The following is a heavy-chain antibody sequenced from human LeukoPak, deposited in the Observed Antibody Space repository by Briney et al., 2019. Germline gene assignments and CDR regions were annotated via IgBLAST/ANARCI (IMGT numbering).Heavy chain of an antibody. CDR2: INHSGST. D-gene: IGHD3-22*01. CDR1: GGSFSGYY. J-gene: IGHJ4*02. CDR3: ARARRITMIVVVLDY. Sequence: SETLSLTCAVYGGSFSGYYWSWLRQPPGKGLEWIGEINHSGSTNYNPSLKSRVTISVDTSKNQFSLKLSSVTAADTAVYYCARARRITMIVVVLDYWGQGTLVTVSS. V-gene: IGHV4-34*01.